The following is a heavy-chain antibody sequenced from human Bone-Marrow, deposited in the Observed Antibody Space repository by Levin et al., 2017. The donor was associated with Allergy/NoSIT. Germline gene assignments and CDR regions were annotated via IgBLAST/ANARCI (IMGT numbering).Heavy chain of an antibody. V-gene: IGHV5-51*01. J-gene: IGHJ6*02. CDR2: IYPGDSDT. Sequence: PGGSLRLSCKGSGYSFTSYWIGWVRQMPGKGLEWMGIIYPGDSDTRYSPSFQGQVTISADKSISTAYLQWSSLKASDTAMYYCARHYLDLWDYYGMDVWGQGTTVTVSS. CDR3: ARHYLDLWDYYGMDV. CDR1: GYSFTSYW. D-gene: IGHD3-9*01.